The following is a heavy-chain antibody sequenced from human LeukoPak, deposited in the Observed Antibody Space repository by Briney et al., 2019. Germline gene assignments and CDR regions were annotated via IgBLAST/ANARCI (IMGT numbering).Heavy chain of an antibody. J-gene: IGHJ4*02. Sequence: PGGSLRLSCAASGFTVSSNYMSWVRQAPGKGLEWVSVIYSGGSTYYADSVKGRFTISRDNSKNTQYLQMNSLRAEDTAVYYCAKSLERWLPGGGDYWGQGTLVTVSS. CDR3: AKSLERWLPGGGDY. V-gene: IGHV3-66*01. D-gene: IGHD5-24*01. CDR2: IYSGGST. CDR1: GFTVSSNY.